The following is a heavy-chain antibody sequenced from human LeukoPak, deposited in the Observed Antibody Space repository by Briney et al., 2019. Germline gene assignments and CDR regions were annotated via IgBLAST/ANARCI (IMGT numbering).Heavy chain of an antibody. J-gene: IGHJ4*02. D-gene: IGHD3-10*01. CDR1: GDSVSSNNVA. CDR2: TYHRSKWFN. CDR3: TREGSGIPGHFDY. Sequence: SQTLSLTCAISGDSVSSNNVAWNWIRQSPSRGLEWLGRTYHRSKWFNQYAVSMKGRVTVNPDTSKNQFSLQVDSVTPEDTAVYYCTREGSGIPGHFDYWGQGILVIVSS. V-gene: IGHV6-1*01.